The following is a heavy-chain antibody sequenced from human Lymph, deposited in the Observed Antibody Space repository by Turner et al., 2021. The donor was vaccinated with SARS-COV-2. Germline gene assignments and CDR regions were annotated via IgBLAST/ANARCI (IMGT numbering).Heavy chain of an antibody. D-gene: IGHD2-8*01. Sequence: QVQLQESGPGLVKHSQTLSLTCTVPGGSISSGDYYWSWIRQHPGKGLEWIGYIYYSGSTYYNPSLKSRVTISVDTSKNQFSLKLSSVTAADTAVYYCARVVVLRRSYFDYWGQGTLVTVSS. CDR1: GGSISSGDYY. CDR2: IYYSGST. CDR3: ARVVVLRRSYFDY. J-gene: IGHJ4*02. V-gene: IGHV4-30-4*01.